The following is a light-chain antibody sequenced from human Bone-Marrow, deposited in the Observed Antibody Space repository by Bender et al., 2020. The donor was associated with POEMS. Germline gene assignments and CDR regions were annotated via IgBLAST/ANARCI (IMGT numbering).Light chain of an antibody. CDR1: SSNIGAHA. Sequence: QSVLTQPPSASGTPGQRVTISCSGGSSNIGAHAVNWYQHLPGTAPKLLIYSSHRRPSEVPDRFSGSRSGTSASLAISGLQSGDEADYYCAVCEDSINGWVFGGGTKLNVL. CDR3: AVCEDSINGWV. V-gene: IGLV1-44*01. J-gene: IGLJ3*02. CDR2: SSH.